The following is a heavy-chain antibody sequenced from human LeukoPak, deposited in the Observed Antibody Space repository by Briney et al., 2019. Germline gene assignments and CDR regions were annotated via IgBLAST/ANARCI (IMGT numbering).Heavy chain of an antibody. CDR1: GFTFSTYS. CDR3: ARVGIVVVPAAMEDY. CDR2: ISSSGSTI. V-gene: IGHV3-48*04. D-gene: IGHD2-2*01. Sequence: PGGSLRLSCAASGFTFSTYSMNWVRQAPGKGLEWVSYISSSGSTIYYADSVKGRFTISRDNAKNSLYLQMNSLRAEDTAVYYCARVGIVVVPAAMEDYWGQGTLVTVSS. J-gene: IGHJ4*02.